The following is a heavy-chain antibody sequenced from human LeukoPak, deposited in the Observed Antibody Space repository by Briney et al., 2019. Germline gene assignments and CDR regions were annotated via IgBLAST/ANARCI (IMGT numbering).Heavy chain of an antibody. CDR1: GFTFSSNY. CDR2: IYSGGST. Sequence: PGGSLRLSCAASGFTFSSNYMSWVRQAPGKGLEWVSVIYSGGSTYYADSVKGRFTISRDNSKNTLYLQMNSLRAEDTAVYYCAHNPDSSGYYYEGYFDYWGQGTLVTVSS. J-gene: IGHJ4*02. CDR3: AHNPDSSGYYYEGYFDY. D-gene: IGHD3-22*01. V-gene: IGHV3-53*01.